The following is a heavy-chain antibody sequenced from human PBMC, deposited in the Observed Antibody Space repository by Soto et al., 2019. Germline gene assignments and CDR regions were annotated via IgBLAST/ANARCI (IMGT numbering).Heavy chain of an antibody. CDR1: GFTFSSFA. D-gene: IGHD6-13*01. CDR3: ARGFSAGKGSTPDF. CDR2: ISGSGGST. J-gene: IGHJ4*02. Sequence: PRLSCAASGFTFSSFAMSWVRQAPGKGLDWVSAISGSGGSTYSADSVKGRFTISRDNSKNTLYLQMSSLRAEDTAVYYCARGFSAGKGSTPDFWGQGSLVTVYS. V-gene: IGHV3-23*01.